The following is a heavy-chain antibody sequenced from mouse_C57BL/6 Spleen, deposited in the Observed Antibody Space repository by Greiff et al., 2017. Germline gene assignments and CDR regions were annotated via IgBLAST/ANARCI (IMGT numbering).Heavy chain of an antibody. CDR2: IDPSDSYT. D-gene: IGHD4-1*01. J-gene: IGHJ2*01. CDR1: GYTFTSYW. V-gene: IGHV1-69*01. CDR3: ARGTGENDY. Sequence: VKLQQPGAELVMPGASVKLSCKASGYTFTSYWMHWVKQRPGQGLEWIGEIDPSDSYTNYNQKFKGKSTLTVDKSSSTAYMQLSSLTSEDSAVYYCARGTGENDYWGQGTTLTVSS.